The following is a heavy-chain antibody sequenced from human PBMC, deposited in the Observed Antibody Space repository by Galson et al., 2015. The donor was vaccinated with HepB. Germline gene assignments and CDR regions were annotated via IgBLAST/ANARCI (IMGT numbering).Heavy chain of an antibody. J-gene: IGHJ1*01. CDR2: IYWNDDK. D-gene: IGHD4-23*01. CDR3: AQNTGVGIRSPYIQY. CDR1: GFSLSTSGVG. V-gene: IGHV2-5*01. Sequence: PALVKPTQTLTLTCTFSGFSLSTSGVGVGWIRQPPGKALEWLALIYWNDDKRYSPSLKSRLTITKDNSKDQVVLTMTPMDPVDTGIYYCAQNTGVGIRSPYIQYCGQGALVPVFS.